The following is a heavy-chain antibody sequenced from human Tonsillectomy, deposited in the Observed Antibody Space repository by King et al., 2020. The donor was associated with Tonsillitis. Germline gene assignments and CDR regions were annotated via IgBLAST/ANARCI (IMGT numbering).Heavy chain of an antibody. CDR2: INHSGST. CDR1: GGSFSGYY. Sequence: VQLQQWGAGLLKPSETLSLTCAVYGGSFSGYYWSWIRQPPGKGLEWIGEINHSGSTNYNPSLKSRVTISVDTSKNQFSLKLGSVTAADTAVYYCARGTIFGVVIIDYWGQGTLVTVSS. V-gene: IGHV4-34*01. CDR3: ARGTIFGVVIIDY. D-gene: IGHD3-3*01. J-gene: IGHJ4*02.